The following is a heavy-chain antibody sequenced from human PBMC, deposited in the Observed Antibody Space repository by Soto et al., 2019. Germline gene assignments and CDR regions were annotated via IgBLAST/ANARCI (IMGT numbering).Heavy chain of an antibody. V-gene: IGHV5-10-1*01. CDR2: IDPSDSYT. D-gene: IGHD3-10*01. Sequence: PGESLKISCKGSGYSFTSYWISWVRQVPGKGLEWMGRIDPSDSYTNYSPSFQGHVTISSDKSISTAYLQWSSLKASDTAMYYCARSYDSGSFWFDPWGQGTLVTVSS. CDR3: ARSYDSGSFWFDP. J-gene: IGHJ5*02. CDR1: GYSFTSYW.